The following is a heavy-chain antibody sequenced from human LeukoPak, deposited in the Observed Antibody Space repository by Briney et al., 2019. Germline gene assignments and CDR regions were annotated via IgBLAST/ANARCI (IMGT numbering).Heavy chain of an antibody. V-gene: IGHV3-30*18. CDR1: GLTFSSYG. CDR2: ISYDGSNK. CDR3: AKVTWEGEDYSSSWTRFGYFDY. Sequence: GGSLRLSCAASGLTFSSYGMHWVRQAPGKGLEWVAVISYDGSNKYYADSVKGRFTISRDNSKNTLYLQMNSLRAEDTAVYYCAKVTWEGEDYSSSWTRFGYFDYWGQGTLVTVSS. J-gene: IGHJ4*02. D-gene: IGHD6-13*01.